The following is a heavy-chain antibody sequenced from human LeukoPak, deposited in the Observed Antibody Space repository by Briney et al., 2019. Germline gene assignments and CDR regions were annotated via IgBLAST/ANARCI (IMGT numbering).Heavy chain of an antibody. D-gene: IGHD3-10*01. CDR2: ISWNSGNI. V-gene: IGHV3-9*01. J-gene: IGHJ3*02. CDR3: AKDIWSNYSSGSLNAFDI. CDR1: GFTFDDYA. Sequence: GGSLRLSCAASGFTFDDYAMHWVRQAPGKGLEWVSGISWNSGNIGYADSVKGRFTISRDNAKNSLYLQMNSLRAEDTALYYCAKDIWSNYSSGSLNAFDIWGQGTMVTVSS.